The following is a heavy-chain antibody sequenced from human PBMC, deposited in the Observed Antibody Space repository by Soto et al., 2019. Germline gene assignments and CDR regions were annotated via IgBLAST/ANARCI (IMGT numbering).Heavy chain of an antibody. CDR1: GGSISSGGYY. J-gene: IGHJ4*02. D-gene: IGHD6-13*01. V-gene: IGHV4-31*03. CDR2: IYYSGST. CDR3: ARHGAAAGNFDY. Sequence: QTLSLTCTVSGGSISSGGYYWSWIRQHPGKGLEWIGYIYYSGSTYYNPSLKSRVTISVDTSKNQFSLKLSSVTAADTAVYYCARHGAAAGNFDYWGQGTLVTVSS.